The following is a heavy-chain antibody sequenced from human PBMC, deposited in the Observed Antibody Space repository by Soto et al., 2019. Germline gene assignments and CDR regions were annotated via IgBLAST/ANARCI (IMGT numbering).Heavy chain of an antibody. Sequence: PSETLSLTCAVYGGSFSGYYWSWIRQPPGKGLEWIGEINHSGSTNYNPSLKSRVTISVDTSKNQFSLKLSSVTAADTAVYYCARRMRSGYSGYGKVRGAFDIWGQGTMVTVS. CDR3: ARRMRSGYSGYGKVRGAFDI. CDR1: GGSFSGYY. D-gene: IGHD5-12*01. J-gene: IGHJ3*02. CDR2: INHSGST. V-gene: IGHV4-34*01.